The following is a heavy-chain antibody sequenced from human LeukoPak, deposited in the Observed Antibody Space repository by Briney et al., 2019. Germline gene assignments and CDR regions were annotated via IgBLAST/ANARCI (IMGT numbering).Heavy chain of an antibody. J-gene: IGHJ4*02. V-gene: IGHV3-48*04. CDR2: ISSSSTTM. D-gene: IGHD5-12*01. Sequence: GGSLRLSCAASGFIFSVYSMNWVRQAPGKGLEWLSYISSSSTTMYYADSVKGRFTISRDNPKNSLYLQMNSLRAEDTAVYHCVRGSGGYDPLASDSWGQGTLVTVSS. CDR3: VRGSGGYDPLASDS. CDR1: GFIFSVYS.